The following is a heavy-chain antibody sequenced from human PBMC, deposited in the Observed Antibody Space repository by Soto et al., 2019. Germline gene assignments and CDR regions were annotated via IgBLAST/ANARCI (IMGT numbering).Heavy chain of an antibody. CDR3: ARGQRFLEWLSYYYYGMDV. V-gene: IGHV1-69*13. J-gene: IGHJ6*02. D-gene: IGHD3-3*01. CDR2: IIPIFGTA. CDR1: GGTFSSYA. Sequence: SVKVSCKASGGTFSSYAISWVRQAPGQGLEWMGGIIPIFGTANYAQKFQGRVTITADESTSTAYMELSSLRSEDTAVYYCARGQRFLEWLSYYYYGMDVWGQGTTVTVSS.